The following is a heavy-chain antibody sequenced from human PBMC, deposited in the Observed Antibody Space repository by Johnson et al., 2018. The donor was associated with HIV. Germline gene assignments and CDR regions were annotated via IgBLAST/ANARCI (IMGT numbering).Heavy chain of an antibody. CDR2: ISSNGGST. J-gene: IGHJ3*02. CDR1: GFTFSSYG. V-gene: IGHV3-64*01. CDR3: AKDGATRAFDI. D-gene: IGHD1-26*01. Sequence: EQLVESGGGVVQPGRSLRLSCAASGFTFSSYGMHWVRQAPGKGLEYVSAISSNGGSTYYANSVKGRFTISRDNSKNTLHLQMNSLRAEDTAVYYCAKDGATRAFDIWGQGTMVTVSS.